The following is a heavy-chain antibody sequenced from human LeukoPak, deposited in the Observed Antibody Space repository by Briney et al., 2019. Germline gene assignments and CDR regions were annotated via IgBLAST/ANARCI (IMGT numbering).Heavy chain of an antibody. Sequence: ASVKVSCKSSGYTFTSYDINWVRQATGQGLEWMGWMNPNSGNTGYAQKFQGRVTITRNTSIGTAYMELSSLRSEDTAVYYCARVRLRYDFWSGYFNHDAFDIWGQGTMVTVSS. V-gene: IGHV1-8*03. CDR3: ARVRLRYDFWSGYFNHDAFDI. CDR1: GYTFTSYD. CDR2: MNPNSGNT. J-gene: IGHJ3*02. D-gene: IGHD3-3*01.